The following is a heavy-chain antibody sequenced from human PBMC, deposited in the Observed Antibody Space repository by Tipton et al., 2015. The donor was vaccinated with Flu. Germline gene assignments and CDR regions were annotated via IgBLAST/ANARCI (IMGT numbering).Heavy chain of an antibody. V-gene: IGHV3-23*01. Sequence: SLRLSCAASGFTFSSYAMSWVRQAPGKGLEWVSAISGSGGSTYYADSVKGRFTTSRDNSKNTLYLQMNSLRAEDTAVYYCAKVEEVVVVVPGHYYYYGMDVWGQGTTVTVSS. J-gene: IGHJ6*02. CDR3: AKVEEVVVVVPGHYYYYGMDV. D-gene: IGHD2-2*01. CDR1: GFTFSSYA. CDR2: ISGSGGST.